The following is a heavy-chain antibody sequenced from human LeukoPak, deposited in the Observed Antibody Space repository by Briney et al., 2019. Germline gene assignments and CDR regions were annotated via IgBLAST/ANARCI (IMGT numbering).Heavy chain of an antibody. J-gene: IGHJ3*02. CDR2: TYYSGST. CDR3: ARDARAPEYYYDSSGHYAFDI. V-gene: IGHV4-31*03. CDR1: GGSISSGGYY. D-gene: IGHD3-22*01. Sequence: SETLSLTCTVSGGSISSGGYYWSWIRQHPGKGLEWIGYTYYSGSTYYNPSLKSRVTISVDTSKNQFSLKLSSVTAADTAVYYCARDARAPEYYYDSSGHYAFDIWGQGTMVTVSS.